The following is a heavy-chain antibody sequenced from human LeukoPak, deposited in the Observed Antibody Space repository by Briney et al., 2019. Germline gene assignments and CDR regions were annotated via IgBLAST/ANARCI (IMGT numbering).Heavy chain of an antibody. CDR3: ARGRSSSGYDY. CDR1: GGSFSGYY. V-gene: IGHV4-34*01. Sequence: SETLSLTCAVYGGSFSGYYWSWIRQPPGKGLEWIGEINHSGSTNYNPSLKSRVTISVDTSKNQSSLKLSSVTAADTAVYYRARGRSSSGYDYWGQGTLVTVSS. CDR2: INHSGST. J-gene: IGHJ4*02. D-gene: IGHD6-19*01.